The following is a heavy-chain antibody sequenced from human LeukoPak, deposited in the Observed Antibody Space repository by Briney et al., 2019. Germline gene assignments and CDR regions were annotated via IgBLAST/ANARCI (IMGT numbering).Heavy chain of an antibody. V-gene: IGHV4-59*02. CDR2: IYHTGST. CDR1: GGSVSDYY. D-gene: IGHD1-26*01. Sequence: SETLSLTCTISGGSVSDYYWSWIRQSPGKGLEWIGYIYHTGSTSYSPSLKSRVTISVDTSKNQFSLKLSSVTAADTAVYYCARGPARYSGSYYGYWGQGTLVTVSS. J-gene: IGHJ4*02. CDR3: ARGPARYSGSYYGY.